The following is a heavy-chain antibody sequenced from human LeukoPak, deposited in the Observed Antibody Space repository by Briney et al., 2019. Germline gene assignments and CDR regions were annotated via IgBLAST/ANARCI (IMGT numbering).Heavy chain of an antibody. J-gene: IGHJ5*02. CDR3: ARLWSSSWYAEWFDP. CDR1: GGPISSYY. Sequence: SETLSLTCTVSGGPISSYYWSWIRPPAGKGLEWIGRIYTSGSTNYNPSLKSRVTMSVDTSKNQFSLKLSSVTAADTAVYYCARLWSSSWYAEWFDPWGQGTLVTVSS. CDR2: IYTSGST. D-gene: IGHD6-13*01. V-gene: IGHV4-4*07.